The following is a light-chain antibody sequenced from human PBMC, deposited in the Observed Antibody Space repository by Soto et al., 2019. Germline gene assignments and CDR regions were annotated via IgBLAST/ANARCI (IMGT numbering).Light chain of an antibody. V-gene: IGLV2-14*01. Sequence: QSVLTQPASVSGSPGQSIAISCTGNSSDVGAYSSVSWYQQYPGKAPKLMIHDVSNRPSGVSDRFSGSKSGNTASLTISGLQAEDEADYYCSSYTSSNSYVFGSGTKVTVL. CDR2: DVS. CDR1: SSDVGAYSS. J-gene: IGLJ1*01. CDR3: SSYTSSNSYV.